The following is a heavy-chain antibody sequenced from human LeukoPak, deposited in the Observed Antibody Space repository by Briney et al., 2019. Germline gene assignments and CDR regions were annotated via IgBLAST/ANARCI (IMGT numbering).Heavy chain of an antibody. CDR3: ARDWGSVTLDY. Sequence: PGGSLRLSCAASGFTFSSYGMHWVRQAPGKGLEWVAVIWYDGSNKYYADSVKGRFTISRDNSKNTLYLQMNSLRAEDTAVYYYARDWGSVTLDYWGQETLVTVSS. D-gene: IGHD4-11*01. V-gene: IGHV3-33*01. CDR1: GFTFSSYG. J-gene: IGHJ4*02. CDR2: IWYDGSNK.